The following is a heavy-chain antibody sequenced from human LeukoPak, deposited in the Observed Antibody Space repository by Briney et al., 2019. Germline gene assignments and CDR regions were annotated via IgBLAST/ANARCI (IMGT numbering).Heavy chain of an antibody. CDR2: IYYSGST. V-gene: IGHV4-30-4*01. D-gene: IGHD4-23*01. CDR1: GGSISSGDYY. J-gene: IGHJ3*02. Sequence: SETLSLTCTVSGGSISSGDYYWSWIRQPPGKGLEWIGYIYYSGSTYYNPSLKSRVTISVDTSKNQFSLKLSSVTAADTAVYYCARAFLRPMYGGNLLGAFDIWGQGTMVTVSS. CDR3: ARAFLRPMYGGNLLGAFDI.